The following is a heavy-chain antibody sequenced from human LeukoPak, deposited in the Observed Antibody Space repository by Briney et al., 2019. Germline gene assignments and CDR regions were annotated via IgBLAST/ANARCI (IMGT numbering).Heavy chain of an antibody. D-gene: IGHD3-3*01. CDR1: GGSISSSSYY. Sequence: SETLSLTCTVSGGSISSSSYYWGGIRQPPGKGLEWIGSIYYSGSTYYNPSLKSRVTISVDTSKNQFSLKLSSVTAADTAVYYCARDVSYDFWSGYSQADAFDIRGQGTMVTVSS. CDR2: IYYSGST. J-gene: IGHJ3*02. CDR3: ARDVSYDFWSGYSQADAFDI. V-gene: IGHV4-39*07.